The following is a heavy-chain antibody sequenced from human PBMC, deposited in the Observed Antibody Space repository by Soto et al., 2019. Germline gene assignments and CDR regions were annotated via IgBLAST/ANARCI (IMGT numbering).Heavy chain of an antibody. J-gene: IGHJ4*02. Sequence: ASVKVSCKASGYTFTSYGISWVRQAPGQGLEWMGWISAYNGNTNYAQKLQGRVTMTTDTSTSTAYMELRSLRSDDTAVYYCARVPQVVPAAIFSLFDYWGQGTLVTVSS. D-gene: IGHD2-2*01. CDR3: ARVPQVVPAAIFSLFDY. CDR2: ISAYNGNT. V-gene: IGHV1-18*01. CDR1: GYTFTSYG.